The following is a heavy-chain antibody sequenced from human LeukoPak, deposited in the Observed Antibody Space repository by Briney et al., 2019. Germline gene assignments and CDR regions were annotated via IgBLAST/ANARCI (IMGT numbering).Heavy chain of an antibody. CDR1: GVSISSSNSY. V-gene: IGHV4-39*01. Sequence: KSSETLSLTCTVSGVSISSSNSYWGWIRQPPGKGLEWIGSIYYSGNTYYNASLKSQVSISIDTSKNQFSLRLTSVTAADTAVYYCARGGYVYSYGGGDAFDIWGQGTMVTVSS. CDR3: ARGGYVYSYGGGDAFDI. CDR2: IYYSGNT. J-gene: IGHJ3*02. D-gene: IGHD5-18*01.